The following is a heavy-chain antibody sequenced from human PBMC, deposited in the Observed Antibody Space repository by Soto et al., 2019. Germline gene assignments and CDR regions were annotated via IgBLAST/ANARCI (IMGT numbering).Heavy chain of an antibody. D-gene: IGHD6-6*01. CDR3: ARGLYSSSTWFDP. Sequence: SETLSLTCTVSGGSISSYDWSWIRQPPGKGLEWIGYAYYSGSTNYNPSLKSRVTISVDTSKYQFSLKLSSVTAADTAVYYCARGLYSSSTWFDPWGQGTLVTVSS. CDR1: GGSISSYD. J-gene: IGHJ5*02. V-gene: IGHV4-59*01. CDR2: AYYSGST.